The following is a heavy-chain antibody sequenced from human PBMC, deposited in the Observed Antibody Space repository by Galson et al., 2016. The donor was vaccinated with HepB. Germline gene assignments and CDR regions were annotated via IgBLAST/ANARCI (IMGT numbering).Heavy chain of an antibody. J-gene: IGHJ6*02. CDR2: INWNGGKK. Sequence: SLRLSCAASGFTFDDYGMSWVRQIPGKGLEWVSGINWNGGKKGYADSVKGRFTISRDNAKNSLYLQMNSLRAEDTALYFCVRRRTIYFGNAMDVWGQGTTVTVSS. D-gene: IGHD3-3*01. CDR1: GFTFDDYG. CDR3: VRRRTIYFGNAMDV. V-gene: IGHV3-20*04.